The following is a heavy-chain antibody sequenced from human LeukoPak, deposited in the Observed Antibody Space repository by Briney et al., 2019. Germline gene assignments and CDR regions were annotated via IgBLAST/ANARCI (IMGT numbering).Heavy chain of an antibody. Sequence: SETLSLTCAVYGGSFSGYYWSWIRQPPGKGLEWIGEINHSGSTNYNPSLKSRVTISVDSSKNQFSLILTSVTAADTAVYYCARVALITIHENNAFDIWGQGTVVTVSS. CDR2: INHSGST. CDR3: ARVALITIHENNAFDI. CDR1: GGSFSGYY. V-gene: IGHV4-34*01. D-gene: IGHD3-3*01. J-gene: IGHJ3*02.